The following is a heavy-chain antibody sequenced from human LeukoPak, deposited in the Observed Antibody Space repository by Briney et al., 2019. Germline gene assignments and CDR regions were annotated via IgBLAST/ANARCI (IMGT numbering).Heavy chain of an antibody. V-gene: IGHV3-9*01. D-gene: IGHD1-26*01. CDR1: GFTFSSYA. CDR3: AKDRGGSSELGDAFDV. CDR2: ISYSSGSI. J-gene: IGHJ3*01. Sequence: GGSLRLSCGASGFTFSSYAMHWVRQAPGKGLEWVSGISYSSGSIGYVDSVKGRFTISRDNAKNSLYLQMNSLRVEDTALYYCAKDRGGSSELGDAFDVWGQGTMVRVSS.